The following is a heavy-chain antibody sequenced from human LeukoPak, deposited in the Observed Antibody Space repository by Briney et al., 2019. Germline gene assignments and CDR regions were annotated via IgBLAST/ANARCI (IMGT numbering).Heavy chain of an antibody. CDR2: IIPIFGTA. CDR1: GGTFSSYA. CDR3: ASIEGAPSLQAFDI. Sequence: SVKVSCKASGGTFSSYAISWVRQAPGQGLEWMGGIIPIFGTANYAQKFQGRVTITADESTSTAYMELSSLRSEDTAVYYCASIEGAPSLQAFDIWGQGTMVTVSS. J-gene: IGHJ3*02. D-gene: IGHD1-26*01. V-gene: IGHV1-69*13.